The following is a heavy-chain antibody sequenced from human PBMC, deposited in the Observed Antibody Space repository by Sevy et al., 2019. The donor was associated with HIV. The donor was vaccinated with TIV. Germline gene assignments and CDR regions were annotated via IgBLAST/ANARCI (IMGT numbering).Heavy chain of an antibody. D-gene: IGHD3-3*01. CDR2: IDQSGNA. J-gene: IGHJ4*02. CDR1: GYSITRGYH. CDR3: ARHGIFGVTYSFDY. Sequence: SETLSLTCAVSGYSITRGYHWGWIRQPPGKGLEWIGSIDQSGNAYYNPSLRGRVATSVDTSKNRFSLNLRSVTAADTALYFCARHGIFGVTYSFDYWGQGALVTVSS. V-gene: IGHV4-38-2*01.